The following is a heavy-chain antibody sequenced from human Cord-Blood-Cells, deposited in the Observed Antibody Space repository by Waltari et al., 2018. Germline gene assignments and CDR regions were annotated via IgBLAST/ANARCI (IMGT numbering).Heavy chain of an antibody. Sequence: QVQLVESGGGLVKPGGSLRLSCAASGFTFSDYYMSWIRRAPGKGLEWVSYISSSSSYTNYADSVKGRFTISRDNAKNSLYLQMNSLRAEDTAVYYCARDSRIAVAGKGDWGIDYWGQGTLVTVSS. CDR3: ARDSRIAVAGKGDWGIDY. J-gene: IGHJ4*02. D-gene: IGHD6-19*01. CDR1: GFTFSDYY. CDR2: ISSSSSYT. V-gene: IGHV3-11*05.